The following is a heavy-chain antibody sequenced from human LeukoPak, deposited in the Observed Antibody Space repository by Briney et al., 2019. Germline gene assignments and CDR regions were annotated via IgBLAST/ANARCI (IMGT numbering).Heavy chain of an antibody. J-gene: IGHJ4*02. V-gene: IGHV3-23*01. Sequence: GGSLRLSCAASGFTFSSYAMSWVRQAPGKGLEWVSAISGSGGSTYYADSVKGRFTISRDNSKNTLYLQMGSLRAEDMAVYYCAREEDGGNDYRGQGTLVTASS. CDR2: ISGSGGST. D-gene: IGHD4-23*01. CDR1: GFTFSSYA. CDR3: AREEDGGNDY.